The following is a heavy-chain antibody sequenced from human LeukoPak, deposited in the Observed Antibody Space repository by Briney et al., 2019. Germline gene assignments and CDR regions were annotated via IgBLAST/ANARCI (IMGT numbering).Heavy chain of an antibody. D-gene: IGHD2-2*01. J-gene: IGHJ4*02. V-gene: IGHV3-23*01. CDR2: ISGSGGST. CDR1: GFTFSSYA. CDR3: AKDQRGGVVPAAIPDY. Sequence: GGSLRLSCAASGFTFSSYAMSWVRQAPGKGLEWVSAISGSGGSTYYADSVKGRFTISRDNYKNTLYLQMNSLRAEDTAVYYCAKDQRGGVVPAAIPDYWGQGTLVTVSS.